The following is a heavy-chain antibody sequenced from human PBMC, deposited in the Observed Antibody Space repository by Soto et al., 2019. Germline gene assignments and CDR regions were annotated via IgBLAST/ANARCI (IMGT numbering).Heavy chain of an antibody. J-gene: IGHJ4*02. Sequence: EVQLLESGGGLVQPGGSLRLSCAAAGFTFSSYAMSCVRQAPGKGLEWVSAIMGSGGSIYYADSVKGRFPISRDNSKNTLYLEMNSLRSEDTAVYYCEVGRGAAAGTRGQGTLVTVSS. CDR3: EVGRGAAAGT. CDR2: IMGSGGSI. CDR1: GFTFSSYA. V-gene: IGHV3-23*01. D-gene: IGHD6-13*01.